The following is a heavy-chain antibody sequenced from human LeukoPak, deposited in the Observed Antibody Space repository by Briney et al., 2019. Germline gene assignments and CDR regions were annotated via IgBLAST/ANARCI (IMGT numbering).Heavy chain of an antibody. Sequence: ASVKVSCKASGYTFTGYYMHWVRQAPGQGLEWMGWINPNSGGTNYAQKFQDRVTMTRDTSISTAYMELSSLRSDDTAVYFCARVSLGGDYWGQGTLVTVSS. CDR1: GYTFTGYY. CDR3: ARVSLGGDY. J-gene: IGHJ4*02. CDR2: INPNSGGT. V-gene: IGHV1-2*02. D-gene: IGHD3-16*01.